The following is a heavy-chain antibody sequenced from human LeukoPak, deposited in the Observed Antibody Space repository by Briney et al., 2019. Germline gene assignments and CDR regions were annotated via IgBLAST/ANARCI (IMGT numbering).Heavy chain of an antibody. Sequence: SVKVSCKASGGTFSSYAISWVRQAPGQGLEWMGGIIPIFGTANYAQKFQGRVTITTDESTSTAYMELSSLRSEDTAAYYCARDYSSGYYYAPFDYWGQGTLVTVSS. J-gene: IGHJ4*02. V-gene: IGHV1-69*05. CDR2: IIPIFGTA. CDR1: GGTFSSYA. CDR3: ARDYSSGYYYAPFDY. D-gene: IGHD3-22*01.